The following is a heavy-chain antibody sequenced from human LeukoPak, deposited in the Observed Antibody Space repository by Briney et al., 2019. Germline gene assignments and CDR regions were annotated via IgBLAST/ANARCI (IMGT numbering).Heavy chain of an antibody. J-gene: IGHJ4*02. CDR2: ISGSGGST. CDR1: GFTVSSHY. CDR3: APLGCGGSCYRFDY. Sequence: GGSLRLSCAASGFTVSSHYMSWVRQAPGKGLEWVSAISGSGGSTYYADSVKGRFTISRDNSKNTLYPQMNSLRAEDTAVYYCAPLGCGGSCYRFDYWGQGTLVTVSS. V-gene: IGHV3-23*01. D-gene: IGHD2-15*01.